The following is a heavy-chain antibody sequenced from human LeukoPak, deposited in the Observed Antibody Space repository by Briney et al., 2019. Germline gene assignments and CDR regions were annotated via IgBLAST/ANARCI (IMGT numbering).Heavy chain of an antibody. J-gene: IGHJ4*02. Sequence: GESLQISCEGSGYSFTNYWIGWVRQMPGKGLEWMGIIYPGDSDTRYSPSFQGQVTISADKSIATAYLQWSSLKASDTAMYYCARRSYGSGSYSFDYWGQGTLVTVSS. CDR1: GYSFTNYW. CDR2: IYPGDSDT. D-gene: IGHD3-10*01. V-gene: IGHV5-51*01. CDR3: ARRSYGSGSYSFDY.